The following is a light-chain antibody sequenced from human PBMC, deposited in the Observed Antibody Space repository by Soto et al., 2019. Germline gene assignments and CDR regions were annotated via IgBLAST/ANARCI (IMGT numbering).Light chain of an antibody. CDR2: GAS. CDR3: QHYNDWRWT. CDR1: QSISSK. Sequence: ILMTQSPATLSVSPGEGATLSCRASQSISSKLAWYQQKPGQAPRLLIYGASTRATGVPARFSGSGSGTEFTLTISSLQSEDLAVYYCQHYNDWRWTFGQGTKVEIK. V-gene: IGKV3-15*01. J-gene: IGKJ1*01.